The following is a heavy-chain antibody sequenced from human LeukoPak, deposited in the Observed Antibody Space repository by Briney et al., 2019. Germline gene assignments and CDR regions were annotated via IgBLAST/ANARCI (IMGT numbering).Heavy chain of an antibody. D-gene: IGHD3-3*01. Sequence: ASVKVSCKASGYTFTRHYMHWVRQAPGQGLEWMGIINPSGGSTNYAQKFQGRVTMTRDTSTSTVYMELSTLRSEDTAVYYCARWGGEANSGLWRGPFDYWGQGTLVTVSS. CDR1: GYTFTRHY. CDR2: INPSGGST. CDR3: ARWGGEANSGLWRGPFDY. V-gene: IGHV1-46*01. J-gene: IGHJ4*02.